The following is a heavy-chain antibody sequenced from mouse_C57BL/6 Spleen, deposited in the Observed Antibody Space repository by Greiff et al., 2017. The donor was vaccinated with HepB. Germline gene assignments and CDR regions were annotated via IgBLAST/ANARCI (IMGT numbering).Heavy chain of an antibody. CDR2: IDPENGDT. Sequence: VQLQQSGAELVRPGASVKLSCTASGFNIKDDYMHWVKQRPEQGLEWIGWIDPENGDTEYASKFQGKATITADTSSNTAYLQLSSLTSVDTAVYYCTTSLRRFAYWGQGTLVTVSA. CDR1: GFNIKDDY. J-gene: IGHJ3*01. CDR3: TTSLRRFAY. V-gene: IGHV14-4*01.